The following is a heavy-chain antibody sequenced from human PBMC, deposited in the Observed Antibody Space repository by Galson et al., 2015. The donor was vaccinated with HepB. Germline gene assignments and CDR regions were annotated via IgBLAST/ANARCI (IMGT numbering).Heavy chain of an antibody. D-gene: IGHD2-15*01. CDR2: IYYSGST. CDR1: GGSISSSSYY. CDR3: ARQNVVVVAATPLDY. J-gene: IGHJ4*02. V-gene: IGHV4-39*01. Sequence: QVQLQESGPGLVKPSETLSLTCTVSGGSISSSSYYWGWIRQPPGKGLEWIGSIYYSGSTYYNPSLKSRVTISVDTSKNQFSLKLSSVTAADTAVYYCARQNVVVVAATPLDYWGQGTLVTVSS.